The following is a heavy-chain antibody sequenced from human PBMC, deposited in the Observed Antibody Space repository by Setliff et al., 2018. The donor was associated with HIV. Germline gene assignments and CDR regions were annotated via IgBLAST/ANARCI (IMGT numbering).Heavy chain of an antibody. CDR1: GFTFRSYA. CDR3: ARAYNVYDYRSDSSGYDY. Sequence: PGGSLRLSCAASGFTFRSYAMDWVRQAPGKGLEWVSFISGSGSYIFYADSVKGRFTISRDNAENSLYLQMNSLKAEDTAVYYCARAYNVYDYRSDSSGYDYWGQGTLVTVSS. J-gene: IGHJ4*02. CDR2: ISGSGSYI. V-gene: IGHV3-21*04. D-gene: IGHD3-22*01.